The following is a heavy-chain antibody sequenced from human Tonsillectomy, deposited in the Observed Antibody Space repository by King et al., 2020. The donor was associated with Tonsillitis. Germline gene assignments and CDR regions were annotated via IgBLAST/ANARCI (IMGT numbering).Heavy chain of an antibody. D-gene: IGHD1-26*01. J-gene: IGHJ4*02. CDR2: INHSGST. Sequence: VQLPQWGAGLLKPSETLSLTCAVYGGSFSGYYWSWIRQPPGKGLEWIGEINHSGSTNYNPSLKSRVTISVDTSKNQFSLKLSSLTAADTAVYYCARGSGSYSIPYWGQGTLVTGSS. CDR1: GGSFSGYY. CDR3: ARGSGSYSIPY. V-gene: IGHV4-34*01.